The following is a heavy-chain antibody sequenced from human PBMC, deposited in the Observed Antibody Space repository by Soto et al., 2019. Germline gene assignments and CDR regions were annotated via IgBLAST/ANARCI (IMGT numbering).Heavy chain of an antibody. CDR3: ARVSITMVRGVITQYYFDY. CDR1: GYTFTSYG. Sequence: ASVKVSCKASGYTFTSYGISWVRQAPGQGLEWMGWMNPNSGNTGYAQKFQGRVTMTRNTSISTAYMELSSLRSEDTAVYYCARVSITMVRGVITQYYFDYWGQGTLVTVSS. V-gene: IGHV1-8*02. D-gene: IGHD3-10*01. CDR2: MNPNSGNT. J-gene: IGHJ4*02.